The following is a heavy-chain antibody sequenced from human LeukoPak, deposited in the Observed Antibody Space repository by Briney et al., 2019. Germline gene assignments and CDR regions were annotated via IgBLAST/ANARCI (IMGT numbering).Heavy chain of an antibody. V-gene: IGHV1-2*02. CDR3: ARPPKYYYDSSGYGVFDI. CDR2: INPNSGGT. CDR1: GYIFTGYY. Sequence: ASVKVSCKASGYIFTGYYMHWVRQAPGQGLEWMGWINPNSGGTNYAQKFQGRVTMTRDTSISTAYMELSRLRSDGTAVYYCARPPKYYYDSSGYGVFDIWGQGTMVTVSS. D-gene: IGHD3-22*01. J-gene: IGHJ3*02.